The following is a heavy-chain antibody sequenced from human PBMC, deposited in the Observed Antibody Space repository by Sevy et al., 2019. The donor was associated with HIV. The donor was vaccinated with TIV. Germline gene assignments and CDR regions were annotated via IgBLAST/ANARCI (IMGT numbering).Heavy chain of an antibody. CDR1: GFTFSSYV. J-gene: IGHJ6*02. D-gene: IGHD5-18*01. V-gene: IGHV3-23*01. CDR3: AKEAAMGYV. Sequence: GGFLRLSCAASGFTFSSYVMSWVRQAPGKGLEWVSTISGSGGSTYYADSVKGRFTISRDNSKNTVYLQMNTLRVEDTAVYYCAKEAAMGYVWGQGTTVTVSS. CDR2: ISGSGGST.